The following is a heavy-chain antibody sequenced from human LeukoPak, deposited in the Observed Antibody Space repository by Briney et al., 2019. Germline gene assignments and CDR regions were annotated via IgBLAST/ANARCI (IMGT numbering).Heavy chain of an antibody. V-gene: IGHV4-38-2*02. D-gene: IGHD3-22*01. Sequence: SETLSLTCTVSHYSISSNYYWGWIRQPPGKGLEWIGSIYHSGSTYYNPSLKSRVTISVDTSKNQFSLKLTTVTAADTAVYYCARSSGYMSYWGQGTLVTVSS. CDR2: IYHSGST. CDR1: HYSISSNYY. CDR3: ARSSGYMSY. J-gene: IGHJ4*02.